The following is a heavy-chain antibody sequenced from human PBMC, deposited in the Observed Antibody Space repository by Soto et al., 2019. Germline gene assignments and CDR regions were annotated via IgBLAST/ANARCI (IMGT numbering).Heavy chain of an antibody. D-gene: IGHD3-10*01. CDR2: INPNSGGT. CDR1: GYTFTGYY. Sequence: ASVKVSCKASGYTFTGYYMHWLRQAPGQGLEWMGWINPNSGGTNYAQKFQGRVTMTRDTSISTAYMELSRLRSDDTAVYYCARAEGVAMVRGVIFGIGYYYGMDVWGQGTTVTVSS. CDR3: ARAEGVAMVRGVIFGIGYYYGMDV. V-gene: IGHV1-2*02. J-gene: IGHJ6*02.